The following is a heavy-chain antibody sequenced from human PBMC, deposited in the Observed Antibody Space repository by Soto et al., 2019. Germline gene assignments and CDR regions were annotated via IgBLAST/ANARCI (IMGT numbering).Heavy chain of an antibody. CDR2: ISPNGNNA. CDR1: GFAFSSYG. V-gene: IGHV3-30*03. Sequence: PGGSLRLSCAASGFAFSSYGMHWVRQAPGKGLEWVAHISPNGNNAFYADSVKGRFTISRDNARNTVYLQVNSLRPEDTAVFHCVRGPSHGAFDIWGQGTLVTVSS. J-gene: IGHJ3*02. CDR3: VRGPSHGAFDI.